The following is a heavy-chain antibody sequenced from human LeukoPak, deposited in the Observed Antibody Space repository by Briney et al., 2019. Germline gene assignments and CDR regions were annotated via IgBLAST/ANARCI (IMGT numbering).Heavy chain of an antibody. J-gene: IGHJ4*02. Sequence: GGSLRLSCAASGFTFSSYVMHWVRQAPGKGLEWVAIISYDGSNEYYADSVKGRFTISRDNSKNTLYLQMNSLRAEDTAMYYCARDEYLWSGYYPNQAFDYWGQGTLVAVSS. D-gene: IGHD3-3*01. CDR2: ISYDGSNE. V-gene: IGHV3-30*04. CDR3: ARDEYLWSGYYPNQAFDY. CDR1: GFTFSSYV.